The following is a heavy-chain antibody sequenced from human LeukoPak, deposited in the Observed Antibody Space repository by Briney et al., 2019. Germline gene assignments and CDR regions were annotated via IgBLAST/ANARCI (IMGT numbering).Heavy chain of an antibody. V-gene: IGHV1-8*01. CDR2: MNPNSGNT. CDR1: GYTFTSYD. Sequence: ASVKVSCKASGYTFTSYDINWVRQATGQGLEWMGWMNPNSGNTGYAQKFQGRVTMTRNTSISTAYMELSSLRSEDTAVYYCARWTPYYYDSSGYLISGYYGMDVWGQGTTVTVSS. CDR3: ARWTPYYYDSSGYLISGYYGMDV. J-gene: IGHJ6*02. D-gene: IGHD3-22*01.